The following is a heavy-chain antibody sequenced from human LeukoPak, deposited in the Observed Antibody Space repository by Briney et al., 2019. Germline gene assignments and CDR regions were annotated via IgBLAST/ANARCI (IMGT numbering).Heavy chain of an antibody. Sequence: GGSLRLSCAASGFTFSSYAMYWVRQAPGKGLEWVSGIFGSGGSTHYADSVKGRFTISRDNSKNTVYLQMDSLRAEDTAVYYCVRLLDVDYWGQGTLVTVSS. CDR2: IFGSGGST. J-gene: IGHJ4*02. CDR1: GFTFSSYA. CDR3: VRLLDVDY. V-gene: IGHV3-23*01. D-gene: IGHD2-21*02.